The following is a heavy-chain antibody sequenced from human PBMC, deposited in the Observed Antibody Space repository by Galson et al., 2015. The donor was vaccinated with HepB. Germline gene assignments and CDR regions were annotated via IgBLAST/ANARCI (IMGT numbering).Heavy chain of an antibody. D-gene: IGHD3-9*01. Sequence: SLRLSCAASGFTFSDYYMSWIRQAPGKGLEWVSYISSSSSYTNYADSVKGRFTISRDNAKSSLYLQMNSLRAEDTAVYYCARGGSNFDWLSPIDYWGQGTLVTVSS. CDR1: GFTFSDYY. CDR2: ISSSSSYT. J-gene: IGHJ4*02. V-gene: IGHV3-11*06. CDR3: ARGGSNFDWLSPIDY.